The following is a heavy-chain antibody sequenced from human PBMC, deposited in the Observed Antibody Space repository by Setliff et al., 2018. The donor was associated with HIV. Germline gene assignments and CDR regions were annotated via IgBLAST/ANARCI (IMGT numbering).Heavy chain of an antibody. CDR1: GGSISNGDHY. CDR3: VAKKSGDYPFN. J-gene: IGHJ4*02. V-gene: IGHV4-30-4*08. D-gene: IGHD4-17*01. CDR2: IYYTGDT. Sequence: SETLSLTCTVSGGSISNGDHYWAWIRQSPGKGLEWIGYIYYTGDTYYRSSLESRVTISVDTSNNQFSLRLKSVTAADTAVYYCVAKKSGDYPFNWGQGTLVTVSS.